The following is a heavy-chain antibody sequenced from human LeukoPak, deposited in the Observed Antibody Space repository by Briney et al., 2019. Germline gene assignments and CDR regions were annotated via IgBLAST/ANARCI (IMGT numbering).Heavy chain of an antibody. CDR1: GFTFSSYA. CDR3: ARESSRGSYGDYRFDY. D-gene: IGHD4-17*01. Sequence: TGGSLRLSCAASGFTFSSYAMHWVRQAPGKGLEWVAVIWYDGSNKYYADSVKGRFTISRDNSKNTLYLQMNSLRAEDTAVYYCARESSRGSYGDYRFDYWGQGTLVTVSS. CDR2: IWYDGSNK. J-gene: IGHJ4*02. V-gene: IGHV3-33*08.